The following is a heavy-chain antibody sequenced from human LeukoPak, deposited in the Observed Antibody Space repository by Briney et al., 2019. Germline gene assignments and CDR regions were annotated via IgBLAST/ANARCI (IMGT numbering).Heavy chain of an antibody. V-gene: IGHV1-2*02. Sequence: ASVKVSSKASGYTFTSYGISWGRRAPGQGVAGMGWINPNSGGTNYAQEFQGRVTMTRDTSISTAYMELSRLRSDDTAVYYCASLSQKDDAFDIWGQGTMVTVSS. CDR2: INPNSGGT. CDR3: ASLSQKDDAFDI. CDR1: GYTFTSYG. D-gene: IGHD3-16*02. J-gene: IGHJ3*02.